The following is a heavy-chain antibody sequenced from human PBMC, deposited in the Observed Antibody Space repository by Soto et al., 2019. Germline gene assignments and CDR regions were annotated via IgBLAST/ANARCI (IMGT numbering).Heavy chain of an antibody. V-gene: IGHV5-51*01. CDR1: GYNFPDYW. J-gene: IGHJ5*01. D-gene: IGHD2-8*01. Sequence: LGESLKISCKGLGYNFPDYWIAWVRQMPGKGLEYMGIIYPGDSDTRYSPSFQGQVTTSADKSISTAYLHRNRLDASDTAMYDCAGHGEYGQTQWRLDLFDFWGQGTLVIGSA. CDR2: IYPGDSDT. CDR3: AGHGEYGQTQWRLDLFDF.